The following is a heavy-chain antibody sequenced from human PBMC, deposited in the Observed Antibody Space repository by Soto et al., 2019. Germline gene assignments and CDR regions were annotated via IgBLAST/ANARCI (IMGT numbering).Heavy chain of an antibody. V-gene: IGHV4-39*01. CDR3: ARHPNNFCFAP. D-gene: IGHD3-3*01. CDR1: GVYISSSSYF. Sequence: PSETLSLTCTVSGVYISSSSYFWGWIRQPPGKGLEWIGSIYYSGSTYYNPSLKSRVTVSVDTSKNQFSLKLSSVTAADTAVYYWARHPNNFCFAPGGREPLVTVSS. J-gene: IGHJ5*02. CDR2: IYYSGST.